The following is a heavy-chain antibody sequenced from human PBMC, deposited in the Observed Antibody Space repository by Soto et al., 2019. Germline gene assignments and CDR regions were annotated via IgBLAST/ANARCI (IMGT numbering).Heavy chain of an antibody. J-gene: IGHJ4*02. CDR1: GYSFAGYW. CDR3: ARQIYDSDTGPNFQYYFDS. Sequence: GESLKISCKGSGYSFAGYWITWVRQKPGKGLEWMGRIDPTDSQTYYSPSFRGHVTISVTKSITTVFLQWSSLRASDTAMYYCARQIYDSDTGPNFQYYFDSWGQGTPVTVSS. V-gene: IGHV5-10-1*01. D-gene: IGHD3-22*01. CDR2: IDPTDSQT.